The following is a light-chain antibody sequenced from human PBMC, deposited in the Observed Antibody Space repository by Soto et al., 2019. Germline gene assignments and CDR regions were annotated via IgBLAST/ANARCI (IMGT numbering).Light chain of an antibody. Sequence: EIVLTQSPGTLSLSPGERATLSCSASQSVRSSYLAWYPQKPGQAPRLLIYGASSRATGIPDRFSGSGSGTDFILTISRLEPEDFAVYFCQQYGGSPPVTFGQGTRLEIK. CDR1: QSVRSSY. CDR3: QQYGGSPPVT. J-gene: IGKJ5*01. V-gene: IGKV3-20*01. CDR2: GAS.